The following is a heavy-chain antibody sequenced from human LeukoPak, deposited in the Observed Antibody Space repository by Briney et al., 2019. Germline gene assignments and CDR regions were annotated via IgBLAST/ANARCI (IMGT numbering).Heavy chain of an antibody. CDR3: ARLTGTEGAFDI. CDR1: GCTFTSYD. V-gene: IGHV1-8*03. J-gene: IGHJ3*02. Sequence: GASVKVSCKASGCTFTSYDINWVRQATGQGLEWMGWMNPNSGNTGYAQRFQGRVTITRNTSISTAYMELSSLRSEDTAVYYCARLTGTEGAFDIWGQGTMVTVSS. CDR2: MNPNSGNT. D-gene: IGHD1/OR15-1a*01.